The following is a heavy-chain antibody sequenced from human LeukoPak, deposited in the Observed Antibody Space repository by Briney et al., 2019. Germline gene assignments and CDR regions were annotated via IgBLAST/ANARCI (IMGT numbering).Heavy chain of an antibody. CDR1: GFTFSSYS. J-gene: IGHJ4*02. Sequence: GGSLRLSCVASGFTFSSYSMNWVRQAPGKGLEWVSSISSSSSYIYYADSVKGRFTISRDNAKNSLYLQMNSLRAEDTAVYYCARDFTYYYDSSGFLYYFDYWGQGTLVTVSS. CDR3: ARDFTYYYDSSGFLYYFDY. D-gene: IGHD3-22*01. V-gene: IGHV3-21*01. CDR2: ISSSSSYI.